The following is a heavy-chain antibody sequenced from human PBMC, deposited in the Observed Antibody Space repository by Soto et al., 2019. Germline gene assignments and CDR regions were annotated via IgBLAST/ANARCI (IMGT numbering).Heavy chain of an antibody. CDR3: ATSAGVVVVAATDAFDI. Sequence: GESLKISCKGSGYSFTSYWISWVRQMPGKGLEWMGRIDPSDSYTNYSPSFQGQVTISADKSISTAYLQWSSLKASDTAMYYCATSAGVVVVAATDAFDIWGQGTMVTVSS. D-gene: IGHD2-15*01. J-gene: IGHJ3*02. CDR2: IDPSDSYT. CDR1: GYSFTSYW. V-gene: IGHV5-10-1*04.